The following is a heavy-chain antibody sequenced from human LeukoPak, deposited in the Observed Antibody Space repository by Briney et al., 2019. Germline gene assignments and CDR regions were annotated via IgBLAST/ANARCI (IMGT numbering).Heavy chain of an antibody. V-gene: IGHV4-4*07. J-gene: IGHJ5*02. D-gene: IGHD3-3*01. CDR1: GGSISSYY. Sequence: PSETLSLTCTVSGGSISSYYWSWIRQPAGKGLEWIGRIYTSGSTNYNPSLKSRVTISVDKSKSQFSLKLSSVTAADTAVYYCARDKQAYYDFWSGYYSNWFDPWGQGTLVTVSS. CDR3: ARDKQAYYDFWSGYYSNWFDP. CDR2: IYTSGST.